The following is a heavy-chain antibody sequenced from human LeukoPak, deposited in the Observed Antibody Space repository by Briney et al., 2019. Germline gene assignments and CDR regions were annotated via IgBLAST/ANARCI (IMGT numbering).Heavy chain of an antibody. Sequence: GASVKVSCKASGYTFASYYLHWVRQAPGQGLEWMGWINPNSGGTNYAQKFQGRVTMTRDTSISTAYMELSRLRSDDTAVYYCARAPPLDQRFDPWGQGTLVTVSS. CDR1: GYTFASYY. CDR3: ARAPPLDQRFDP. D-gene: IGHD3/OR15-3a*01. J-gene: IGHJ5*02. V-gene: IGHV1-2*02. CDR2: INPNSGGT.